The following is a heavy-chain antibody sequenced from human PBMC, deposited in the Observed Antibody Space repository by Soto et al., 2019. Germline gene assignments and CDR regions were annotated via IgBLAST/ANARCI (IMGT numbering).Heavy chain of an antibody. CDR3: ARELERVFDY. CDR2: IAYDGRNK. CDR1: GFTFSSYA. Sequence: PGGSLRLSCAASGFTFSSYAMHWFRQAPGKGLEWVAVIAYDGRNKYYADSVKGRFTISRDNSKNTLYLQMNSPRIEDTAVYYCARELERVFDYWGQGTLVTVSS. D-gene: IGHD1-1*01. J-gene: IGHJ4*02. V-gene: IGHV3-30*04.